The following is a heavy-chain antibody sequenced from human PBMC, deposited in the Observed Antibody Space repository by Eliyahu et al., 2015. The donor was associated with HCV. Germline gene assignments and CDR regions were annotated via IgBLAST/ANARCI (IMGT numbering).Heavy chain of an antibody. CDR2: MXYSGST. D-gene: IGHD6-19*01. CDR1: GGSITTYY. J-gene: IGHJ5*02. V-gene: IGHV4-59*01. CDR3: ASGGGGIAVTGTGGWFDP. Sequence: QVQLQESGPGLVKPSXTLSLTCTVSGGSITTYYWSWIRQPPGKGLEWIGYMXYSGSTNHNPSLKXRVTISLDTSKNQFSLNLTSVTAADTAMYYCASGGGGIAVTGTGGWFDPWGQGTLVTVSS.